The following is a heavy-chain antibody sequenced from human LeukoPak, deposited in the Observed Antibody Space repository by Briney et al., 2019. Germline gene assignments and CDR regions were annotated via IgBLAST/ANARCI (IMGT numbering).Heavy chain of an antibody. J-gene: IGHJ4*02. D-gene: IGHD3-9*01. CDR2: ISYDGSNK. V-gene: IGHV3-30*04. CDR3: ARDLDFDWLSRFPWGIRLPDY. CDR1: GFTFSSYA. Sequence: GGSLRLSCAASGFTFSSYAMHWVRQAPGKGLEWVAVISYDGSNKYYADSVKGRFTISRDNSKNTLYLQMNSLRAEDTAVYYCARDLDFDWLSRFPWGIRLPDYWGQGTLVTVSS.